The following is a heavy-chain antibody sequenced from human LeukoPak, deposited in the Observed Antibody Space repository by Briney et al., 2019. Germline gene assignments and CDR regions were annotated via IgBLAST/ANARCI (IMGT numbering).Heavy chain of an antibody. CDR3: ARVNCYDSTGYYVGAFDI. J-gene: IGHJ3*02. D-gene: IGHD3-22*01. V-gene: IGHV4-59*11. CDR2: IYYSGSN. Sequence: SETLSLTCTVSGDSISSHYWSWIRQPPGKGLEWIGYIYYSGSNNYNPSFKSRVTISVDTSKNQFSLKLSSVTAADTAVYYCARVNCYDSTGYYVGAFDIWGQGTMVTASS. CDR1: GDSISSHY.